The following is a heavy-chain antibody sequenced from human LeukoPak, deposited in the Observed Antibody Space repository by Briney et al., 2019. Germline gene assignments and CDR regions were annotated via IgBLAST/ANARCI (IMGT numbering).Heavy chain of an antibody. D-gene: IGHD2-21*02. Sequence: SETLSLTCAVYGGSFSGYYWSWIRQPPGKGLEWLGYISYTGNTNYNPSLKSRLTISVDTSKNQFSLKLSSVTAADTAVYYCAREGPTATSIDYWGQGTLVTVSA. V-gene: IGHV4-59*01. CDR1: GGSFSGYY. CDR3: AREGPTATSIDY. CDR2: ISYTGNT. J-gene: IGHJ4*02.